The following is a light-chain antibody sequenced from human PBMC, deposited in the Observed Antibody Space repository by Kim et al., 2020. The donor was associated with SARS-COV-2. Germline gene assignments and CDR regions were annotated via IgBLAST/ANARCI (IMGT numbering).Light chain of an antibody. Sequence: QAVVTQEPSLTVSPGGTVTLTCVFSTGAVTSDYYPNWFQQKPGQPPRALIHSTSSKHTWTPARFSGSLLGGKAALTLSGVLPEDEAEYYCMLYSGGVWVFGGGTQLTVL. CDR1: TGAVTSDYY. V-gene: IGLV7-43*01. CDR3: MLYSGGVWV. CDR2: STS. J-gene: IGLJ3*02.